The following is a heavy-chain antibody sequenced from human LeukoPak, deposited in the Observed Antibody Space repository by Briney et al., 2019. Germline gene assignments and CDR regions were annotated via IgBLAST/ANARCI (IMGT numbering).Heavy chain of an antibody. CDR3: ARDGGDGYNGDYFDY. J-gene: IGHJ4*02. CDR2: ISSSSSYI. CDR1: GFTFSSYS. D-gene: IGHD5-24*01. V-gene: IGHV3-21*04. Sequence: PGGSLRLSCAASGFTFSSYSMNWVRQAPGKGLEWVSSISSSSSYIYYADSVKGRFTISRDNAKNSLYLQMNSLRVEDTAVYYCARDGGDGYNGDYFDYWGQGTLVTVSS.